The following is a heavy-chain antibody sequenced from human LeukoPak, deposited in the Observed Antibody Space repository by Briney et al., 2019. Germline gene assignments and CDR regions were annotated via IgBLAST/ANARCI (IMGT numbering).Heavy chain of an antibody. CDR3: AKVGGQYSSSWYSHFDY. J-gene: IGHJ4*02. V-gene: IGHV3-30*02. CDR2: IRYDGSIK. Sequence: TGGSLRLSCAASGFTFSSYGVHWVRQAPGKGLEWVSFIRYDGSIKYYADSVRGRFTISRDNSKNTLYLQMNSLRAEDTALYYCAKVGGQYSSSWYSHFDYWGQGTLVTVSS. D-gene: IGHD6-13*01. CDR1: GFTFSSYG.